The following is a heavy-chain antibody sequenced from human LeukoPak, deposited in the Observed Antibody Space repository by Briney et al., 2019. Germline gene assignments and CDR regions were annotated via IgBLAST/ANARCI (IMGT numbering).Heavy chain of an antibody. CDR3: ARYGSVYGGNSVYNWFDP. D-gene: IGHD4-23*01. CDR2: INPNSGGT. Sequence: ASVKVSCKASGYTFTGYYMHWVRQAPGQGLEWMGWINPNSGGTNYAQKFQGRVTMTRDTSISTAYMELGRLRSDDTAVYYCARYGSVYGGNSVYNWFDPWGQGTLVTVSS. CDR1: GYTFTGYY. J-gene: IGHJ5*02. V-gene: IGHV1-2*02.